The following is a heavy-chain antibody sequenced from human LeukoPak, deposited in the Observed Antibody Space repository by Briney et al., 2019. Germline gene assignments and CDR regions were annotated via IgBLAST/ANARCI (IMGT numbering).Heavy chain of an antibody. V-gene: IGHV4-30-2*01. D-gene: IGHD3-22*01. Sequence: PSETLSLTCAVSGGSISSGGYSWSWIRQPPGKGLEWIGYIYHSGSTYYNPSLKSRVTISVDRSKNQFSLKLSSVTAADTAVYYCARVNRRSGYYYFDYWGQGTLVTVSS. CDR2: IYHSGST. J-gene: IGHJ4*02. CDR1: GGSISSGGYS. CDR3: ARVNRRSGYYYFDY.